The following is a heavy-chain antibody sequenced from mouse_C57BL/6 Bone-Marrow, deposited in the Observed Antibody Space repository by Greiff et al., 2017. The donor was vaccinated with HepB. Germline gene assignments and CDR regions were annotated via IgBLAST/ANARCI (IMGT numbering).Heavy chain of an antibody. Sequence: VQLQQSGAELARPGASVKLSCKASGYTFTSYGISWVKQRTGQGLEWIGEIYPRSGNTYYNEKFKGKATLTADKSSSTAHMELRSLTSEDSAVYFCASTGSAMDYWGQGTSVTVSS. J-gene: IGHJ4*01. CDR2: IYPRSGNT. V-gene: IGHV1-81*01. D-gene: IGHD4-1*02. CDR1: GYTFTSYG. CDR3: ASTGSAMDY.